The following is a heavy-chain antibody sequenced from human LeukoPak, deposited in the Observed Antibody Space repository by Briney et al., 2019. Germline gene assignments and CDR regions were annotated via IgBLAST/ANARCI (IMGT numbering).Heavy chain of an antibody. J-gene: IGHJ4*02. CDR1: GFTFSSYA. V-gene: IGHV3-30*04. Sequence: PGGSLRLSCAASGFTFSSYAMHWVRQAPGKGLEWVAVISYDGSNKYYADSVKGRFTISRDNSKNTLYLQMNSLRAEDTAVYYCAKRAVVVAAKFGNYFDYWGQGTLVTVSS. D-gene: IGHD2-15*01. CDR2: ISYDGSNK. CDR3: AKRAVVVAAKFGNYFDY.